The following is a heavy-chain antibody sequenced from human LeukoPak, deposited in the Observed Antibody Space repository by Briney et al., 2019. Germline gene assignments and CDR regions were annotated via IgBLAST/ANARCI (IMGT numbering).Heavy chain of an antibody. CDR1: GFTFSSYG. Sequence: EPGGSLRLSCAASGFTFSSYGMSWVRQAPGKGLEWVSAISGSGGSTYYADSVKGRFTISRDNSKNTLYLQMNSLRAEDTAVYYCAKPTSVVITNSRAFDIWGQGTMVTVSS. J-gene: IGHJ3*02. D-gene: IGHD3-22*01. CDR2: ISGSGGST. CDR3: AKPTSVVITNSRAFDI. V-gene: IGHV3-23*01.